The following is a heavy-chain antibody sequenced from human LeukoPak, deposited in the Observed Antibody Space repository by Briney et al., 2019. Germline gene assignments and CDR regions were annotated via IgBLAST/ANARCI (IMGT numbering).Heavy chain of an antibody. CDR1: GGSISSGAYY. V-gene: IGHV4-31*03. Sequence: SETLSLTCSVSGGSISSGAYYWSWIRQFPGRGLEWIAYIYHTGNTYYNPSLKSRLTISLDTSKNQFSLKLSSVTAADTAVYYCARGNGWKLHDYWGQGIQVTVSS. CDR3: ARGNGWKLHDY. J-gene: IGHJ4*02. CDR2: IYHTGNT. D-gene: IGHD4-23*01.